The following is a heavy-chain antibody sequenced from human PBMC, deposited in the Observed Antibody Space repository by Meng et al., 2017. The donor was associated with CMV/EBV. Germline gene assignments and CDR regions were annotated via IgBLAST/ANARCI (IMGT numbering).Heavy chain of an antibody. Sequence: KVSCKGSGYSFTSYWISWVRQMPGKGLEWMGRIDPSDSYTNYSPSSQGHVTISADKSISTAYLQWSSLKASDTAMYYCAISGIAARVSPIDYWGQGTLVTVSS. V-gene: IGHV5-10-1*01. CDR3: AISGIAARVSPIDY. CDR1: GYSFTSYW. J-gene: IGHJ4*02. D-gene: IGHD6-6*01. CDR2: IDPSDSYT.